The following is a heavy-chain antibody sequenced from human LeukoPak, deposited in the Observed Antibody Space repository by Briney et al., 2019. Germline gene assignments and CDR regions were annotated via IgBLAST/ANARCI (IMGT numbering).Heavy chain of an antibody. V-gene: IGHV4-39*01. CDR1: GGSISSSSYY. CDR2: IYYGGYT. CDR3: QSRFLEWLLDY. Sequence: PSETLSLTCTVSGGSISSSSYYWGWIRQPPGKGLEWIGSIYYGGYTYYNPSLKSRVTLSVDTSKNQFSLKLSSVTAADTAIYYCQSRFLEWLLDYWGQGTLVTVSS. J-gene: IGHJ4*02. D-gene: IGHD3-3*01.